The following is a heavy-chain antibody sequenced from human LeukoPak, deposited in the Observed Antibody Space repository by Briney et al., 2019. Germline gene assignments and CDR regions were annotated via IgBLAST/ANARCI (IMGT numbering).Heavy chain of an antibody. CDR1: GGSISSGSYD. CDR3: ARARNYYDSSDYYYEGDAFDI. CDR2: IYTSGSS. Sequence: SETLSLTCTVSGGSISSGSYDWYWIRQPAGKGLEWIGHIYTSGSSNYSPSLKSRVTISVDTSKNQFSLKLSSVTAADTAVYYCARARNYYDSSDYYYEGDAFDIWGQGTMVTVSS. V-gene: IGHV4-61*09. D-gene: IGHD3-22*01. J-gene: IGHJ3*02.